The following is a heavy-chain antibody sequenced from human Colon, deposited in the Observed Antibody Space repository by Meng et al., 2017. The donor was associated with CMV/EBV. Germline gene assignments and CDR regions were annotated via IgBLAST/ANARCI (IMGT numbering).Heavy chain of an antibody. CDR2: IYPQDGGT. V-gene: IGHV1-2*02. Sequence: QVHVVPSRTEVEEPGASVKVYCQPSGYTFTANQLHWVRQASGQGLELMGWIYPQDGGTYFAQKFQDRVTLTRDTSITTAYMELSGLTSDDTAIYYCVRESWYFDFWGEGTLVTVSS. J-gene: IGHJ4*02. CDR1: GYTFTANQ. CDR3: VRESWYFDF. D-gene: IGHD6-13*01.